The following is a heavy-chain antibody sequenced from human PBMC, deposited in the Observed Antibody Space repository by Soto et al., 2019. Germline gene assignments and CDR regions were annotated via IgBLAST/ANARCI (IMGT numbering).Heavy chain of an antibody. J-gene: IGHJ6*02. D-gene: IGHD4-17*01. CDR3: ARQTVTTIAGSREYYYYYYGMDV. CDR1: GYTFTSYD. V-gene: IGHV1-8*01. CDR2: MNPNSGNT. Sequence: ASVKVSCKASGYTFTSYDINWVRQATGQGLEWMGWMNPNSGNTGYAQKFQGRVTMTRNTSISTAYMELSSLRSEDTAVYYCARQTVTTIAGSREYYYYYYGMDVWGQGTTVTVSS.